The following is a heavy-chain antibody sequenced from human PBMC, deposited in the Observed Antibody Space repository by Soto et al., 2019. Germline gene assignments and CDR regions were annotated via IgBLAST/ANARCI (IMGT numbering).Heavy chain of an antibody. V-gene: IGHV4-59*08. Sequence: QVQLQQSGPRLVKPSETLSLTCTVSSGPSRSYNWGWIRQSPRRGLEWIGYVYYTGDTAYNPSLKSRVTISADTSTNNISLILGSVTAAGTAVYYCVRQGIDYLPGLAEVWGQGTTVTVSS. CDR2: VYYTGDT. CDR1: SGPSRSYN. D-gene: IGHD1-26*01. CDR3: VRQGIDYLPGLAEV. J-gene: IGHJ6*02.